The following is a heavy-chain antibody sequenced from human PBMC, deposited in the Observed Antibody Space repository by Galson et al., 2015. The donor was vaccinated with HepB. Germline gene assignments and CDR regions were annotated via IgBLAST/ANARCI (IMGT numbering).Heavy chain of an antibody. CDR2: INPNSGGT. CDR1: GYTFTGYY. D-gene: IGHD6-19*01. Sequence: SVKVSCKASGYTFTGYYMHWVRQAPGQGLEWVGWINPNSGGTNYAQKFQGWVTMTRDTSISTAYMELSRLRSDDTAVYYCARRHSSGWYAQTWYGGYFDYWGQGTLVTVSS. V-gene: IGHV1-2*04. J-gene: IGHJ4*02. CDR3: ARRHSSGWYAQTWYGGYFDY.